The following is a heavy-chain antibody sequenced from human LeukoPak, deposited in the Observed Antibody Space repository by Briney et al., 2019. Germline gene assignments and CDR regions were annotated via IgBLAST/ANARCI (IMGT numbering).Heavy chain of an antibody. CDR2: IYTTGST. D-gene: IGHD2-15*01. CDR1: GGSISIGTFY. Sequence: ASQTLSLTCTVSGGSISIGTFYWSWIRQPAGKGLEWIGRIYTTGSTNYNPSLKSRVTISVDTSKNQFSLKLSSVTAADTAVYYCARQRYGFLAYCSGGSCYSGRGNAFDIWGQGTMVTVSS. CDR3: ARQRYGFLAYCSGGSCYSGRGNAFDI. J-gene: IGHJ3*02. V-gene: IGHV4-61*02.